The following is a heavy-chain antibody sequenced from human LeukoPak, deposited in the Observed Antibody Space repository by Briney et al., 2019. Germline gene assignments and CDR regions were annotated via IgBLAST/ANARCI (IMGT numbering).Heavy chain of an antibody. CDR2: IGTAGDT. CDR1: GFTSSSYD. CDR3: ARDSSTTVTSRYFDL. V-gene: IGHV3-13*04. Sequence: PGGSLRLSCAASGFTSSSYDMHWVRQATGKGLEWVSAIGTAGDTYYPGSVKGRFTISRENAKNSLYLQMNSLRAGDTAVYYCARDSSTTVTSRYFDLWGRGTLVTVSS. D-gene: IGHD4-17*01. J-gene: IGHJ2*01.